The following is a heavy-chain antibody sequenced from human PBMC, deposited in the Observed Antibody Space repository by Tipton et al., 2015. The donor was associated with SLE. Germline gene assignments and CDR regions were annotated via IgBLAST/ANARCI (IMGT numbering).Heavy chain of an antibody. CDR3: ATTRLVGPSDH. V-gene: IGHV3-23*01. Sequence: SLRLSCTASGFIFSNYDMSWVRQAPGKGLEWVSAIRASGGATYYAVSVKGRFTISRDNSLYLQMNSLRVEDTAVYYCATTRLVGPSDHWGQGTLVTVSS. CDR2: IRASGGAT. J-gene: IGHJ4*02. D-gene: IGHD3-16*01. CDR1: GFIFSNYD.